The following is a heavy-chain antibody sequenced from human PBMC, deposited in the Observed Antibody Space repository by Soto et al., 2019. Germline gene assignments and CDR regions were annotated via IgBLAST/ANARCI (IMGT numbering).Heavy chain of an antibody. CDR2: ISNDGGSQ. J-gene: IGHJ5*02. D-gene: IGHD6-25*01. CDR1: GFTFSSYG. V-gene: IGHV3-30*18. CDR3: AKDQSVRIAAAGTIHH. Sequence: QVHLVESGGGVVQPGRSLRLSCAASGFTFSSYGMHWVRQAPGKGLEWLAVISNDGGSQYYEDSVKGRFTISRDNSKNTLYLQMNSLGGEDTAVYYCAKDQSVRIAAAGTIHHWGQGTLVTVSS.